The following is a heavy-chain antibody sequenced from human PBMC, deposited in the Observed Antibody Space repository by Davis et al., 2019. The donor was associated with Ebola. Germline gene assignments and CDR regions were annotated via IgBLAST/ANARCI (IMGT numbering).Heavy chain of an antibody. CDR1: GFTFSNYW. Sequence: GESLKISCAASGFTFSNYWMHWVRQAPGKGLVWVSRINSDGSSTSYADSVKGRFTISRDNAKNTLYLQMNSLGVEDTAVYYCARDHPEGKVLNYWGQGTLVTVSS. J-gene: IGHJ4*02. D-gene: IGHD1-1*01. V-gene: IGHV3-74*01. CDR3: ARDHPEGKVLNY. CDR2: INSDGSST.